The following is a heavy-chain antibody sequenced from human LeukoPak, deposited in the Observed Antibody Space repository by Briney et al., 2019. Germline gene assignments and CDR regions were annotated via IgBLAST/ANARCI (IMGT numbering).Heavy chain of an antibody. D-gene: IGHD6-6*01. Sequence: SETLSLTCTVSGGSISSYYWSWIRQPAGKGLEWIGRIYTSGCTNYNPSLKSRVTMSVDTSKNQFSLKLSSVTAADTAVYYCAREARQVHYYYYYYMDVRGKGTTVTVSS. CDR2: IYTSGCT. J-gene: IGHJ6*03. CDR1: GGSISSYY. V-gene: IGHV4-4*07. CDR3: AREARQVHYYYYYYMDV.